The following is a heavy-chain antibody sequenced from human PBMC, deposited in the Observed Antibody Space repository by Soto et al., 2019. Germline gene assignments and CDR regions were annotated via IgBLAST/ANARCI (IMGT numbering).Heavy chain of an antibody. CDR3: ARDPYYGAIDY. CDR2: IVVGSNNT. V-gene: IGHV1-58*01. J-gene: IGHJ4*02. CDR1: GFTFTSSA. Sequence: GASVKVSCKASGFTFTSSAVQWVRQARGQRLEWIGWIVVGSNNTNYAQKLQERVTITRDMSTSTAYMELNSLRVEDTAVYYCARDPYYGAIDYWGLGTLVTVSS. D-gene: IGHD3-10*01.